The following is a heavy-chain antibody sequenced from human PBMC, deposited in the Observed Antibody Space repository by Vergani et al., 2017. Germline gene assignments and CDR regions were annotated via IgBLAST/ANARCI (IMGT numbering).Heavy chain of an antibody. D-gene: IGHD3-9*01. CDR2: INPRGGHT. CDR3: ARGDYGILTGYRY. J-gene: IGHJ4*02. CDR1: GYTFSNYY. V-gene: IGHV1-46*03. Sequence: QVPVVQSGAEVKKSGASVKVSCKTSGYTFSNYYMHWLRQAPGQGLEWMGIINPRGGHTNYAQKFQGRVTMTRDTSTSTVYMELSSLRSEDTAIYYCARGDYGILTGYRYWGQGTLVTVSA.